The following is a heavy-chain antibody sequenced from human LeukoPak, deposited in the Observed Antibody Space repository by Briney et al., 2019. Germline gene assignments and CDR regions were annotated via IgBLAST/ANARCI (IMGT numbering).Heavy chain of an antibody. J-gene: IGHJ4*02. V-gene: IGHV4-59*01. CDR1: GGSISSYY. CDR2: IYYSGST. D-gene: IGHD5-24*01. CDR3: ARGGDGYKDE. Sequence: PSETLSLTCTVSGGSISSYYWSWIRQPPGKGLEWIGYIYYSGSTNYNPSLKSRVTISVDTSKNQFSLKLSSVTATDTAVYYCARGGDGYKDEWGQGTLVTVSS.